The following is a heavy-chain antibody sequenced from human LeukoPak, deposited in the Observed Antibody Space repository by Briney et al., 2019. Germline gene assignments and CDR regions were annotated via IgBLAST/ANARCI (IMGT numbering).Heavy chain of an antibody. CDR2: ISAYNGNT. CDR3: ARDRLGVYYYDSSGYFDY. D-gene: IGHD3-22*01. Sequence: ASAKVSCKASGYTFTSYGISWVRQAPGQGLEWMGWISAYNGNTNYAQKLQGRVTMTTDTSTSTAYMELRSLRSDDTAVYYCARDRLGVYYYDSSGYFDYWGQGTLVTVSS. V-gene: IGHV1-18*01. J-gene: IGHJ4*02. CDR1: GYTFTSYG.